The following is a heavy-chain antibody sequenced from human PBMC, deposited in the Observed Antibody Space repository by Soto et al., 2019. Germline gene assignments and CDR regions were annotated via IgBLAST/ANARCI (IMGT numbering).Heavy chain of an antibody. D-gene: IGHD3-3*01. CDR1: GLTFSSYA. CDR2: MSGAGRSS. J-gene: IGHJ4*02. Sequence: DVQLLESGGDLVQPGGSLRLSCAASGLTFSSYAMSWVRQAPGKGLEWVSSMSGAGRSSYDADSVKGRFTISRDNSKHTLYLQMNNLRAEDTALYYCAKGPIFGVENIYDYWGQGTLVTVSS. V-gene: IGHV3-23*01. CDR3: AKGPIFGVENIYDY.